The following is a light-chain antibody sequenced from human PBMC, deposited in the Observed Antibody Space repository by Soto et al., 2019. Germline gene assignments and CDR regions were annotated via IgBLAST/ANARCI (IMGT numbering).Light chain of an antibody. V-gene: IGKV3-20*01. CDR3: QQYGSSPPYT. CDR2: GAS. CDR1: QSVSSSY. Sequence: EIVLTQSPGTLSLSPGERATLSCRASQSVSSSYVAWYQQNPRQAPRLLIYGASSSATGIPDRFSGSGSGTDFTLTISRLEPEDFAVYYCQQYGSSPPYTFGQGTKLEIK. J-gene: IGKJ2*01.